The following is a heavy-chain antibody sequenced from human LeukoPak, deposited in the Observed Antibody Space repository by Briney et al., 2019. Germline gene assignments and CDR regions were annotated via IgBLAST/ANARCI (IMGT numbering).Heavy chain of an antibody. CDR1: GFTFSSYA. CDR3: ASTSSQDQQLVQYFQH. CDR2: ISYDGSNK. D-gene: IGHD6-13*01. V-gene: IGHV3-30-3*01. J-gene: IGHJ1*01. Sequence: PGGSLRLSCAASGFTFSSYAMHWVRQAPGKGLEWVAVISYDGSNKYYADSVKGRFTISRDNSKNTLYLQMTSLRAEDTAVYYCASTSSQDQQLVQYFQHWGQGTLVTVSS.